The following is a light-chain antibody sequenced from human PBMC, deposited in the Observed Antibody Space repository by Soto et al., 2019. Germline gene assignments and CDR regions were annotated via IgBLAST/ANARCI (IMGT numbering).Light chain of an antibody. Sequence: EIVMTQSPATLSLSPGEIATLSCRASRSISSNLAWYQQKLGQAPRLLIYAASTRATGIPARFSGSGSGTEFTLTISSLQSEDFVVYYCQQYNNWPRTFGQGTKVDIK. V-gene: IGKV3-15*01. CDR2: AAS. J-gene: IGKJ1*01. CDR3: QQYNNWPRT. CDR1: RSISSN.